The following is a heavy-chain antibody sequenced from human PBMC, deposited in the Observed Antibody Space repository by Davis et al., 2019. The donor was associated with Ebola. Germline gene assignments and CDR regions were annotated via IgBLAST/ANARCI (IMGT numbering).Heavy chain of an antibody. CDR2: ISDTGDNK. CDR3: AKDIRFSSSWYGGSFDY. D-gene: IGHD6-13*01. Sequence: PWGSLRLSCGASGFSFSSYGMSWVRKAPGQGLEWITAISDTGDNKYYADSVKCRFTISRDNAKNTLYLQMNSLRAEDTAVYYCAKDIRFSSSWYGGSFDYWGQGTLVTVSS. CDR1: GFSFSSYG. J-gene: IGHJ4*02. V-gene: IGHV3-23*01.